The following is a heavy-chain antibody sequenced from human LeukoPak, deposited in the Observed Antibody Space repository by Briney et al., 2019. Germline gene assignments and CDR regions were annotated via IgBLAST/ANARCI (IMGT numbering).Heavy chain of an antibody. CDR3: ARDRRAAAGNDY. J-gene: IGHJ4*02. D-gene: IGHD6-13*01. Sequence: GGSLRLSCAASGFTFSSYSMNWVRQAPGKGLEWVSSISSSSSYIYYADSVKGRFTISKDNAKNSLYLQMNSLRAEDTAVYYCARDRRAAAGNDYWGQGTLVTVSS. CDR2: ISSSSSYI. V-gene: IGHV3-21*01. CDR1: GFTFSSYS.